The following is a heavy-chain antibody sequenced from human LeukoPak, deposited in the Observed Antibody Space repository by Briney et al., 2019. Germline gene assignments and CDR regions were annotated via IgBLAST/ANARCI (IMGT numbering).Heavy chain of an antibody. V-gene: IGHV1-2*02. CDR1: GYSLTGYY. D-gene: IGHD2/OR15-2a*01. CDR2: IKHNSGGI. J-gene: IGHJ4*01. Sequence: ASVNVSGKASGYSLTGYYIHWVRHAPGQGLEWMGWIKHNSGGINYAQKFQGRVTMTRDTSISTAYTEMRRLRSDDTAVYYCRIGALPHDYWGHGTLVTASS. CDR3: RIGALPHDY.